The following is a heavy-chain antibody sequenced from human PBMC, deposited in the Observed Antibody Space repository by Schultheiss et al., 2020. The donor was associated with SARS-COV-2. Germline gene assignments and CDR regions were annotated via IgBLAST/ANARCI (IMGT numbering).Heavy chain of an antibody. CDR2: INHSGST. Sequence: SQTLSLTCTVSGGSVSSGSYYWSWIRQPPGKGLEWIGEINHSGSTNYNPSLKSRVTISVDTSKNQFSLKLSSVTAADTAVYYCARDRDYPSYYGMDVWGQGTTVTVSS. J-gene: IGHJ6*02. CDR3: ARDRDYPSYYGMDV. CDR1: GGSVSSGSYY. D-gene: IGHD3-16*01. V-gene: IGHV4-61*01.